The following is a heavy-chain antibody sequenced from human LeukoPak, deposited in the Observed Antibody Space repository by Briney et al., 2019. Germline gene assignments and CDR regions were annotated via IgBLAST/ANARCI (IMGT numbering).Heavy chain of an antibody. D-gene: IGHD4-17*01. CDR2: ISSTATTR. CDR1: GFNLSSHE. V-gene: IGHV3-48*03. CDR3: VREYFSYGDRYFDY. Sequence: PGGSLRLSCAASGFNLSSHEMNWVRQAPGQGLEWISYISSTATTRYYADSVKGRFTVSKDNARNEQFLQMNSLRAEDTAVYYCVREYFSYGDRYFDYWGQGTLVTVSS. J-gene: IGHJ4*02.